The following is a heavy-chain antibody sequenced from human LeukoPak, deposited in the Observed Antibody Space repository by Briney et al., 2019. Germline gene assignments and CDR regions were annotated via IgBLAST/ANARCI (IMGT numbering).Heavy chain of an antibody. J-gene: IGHJ5*02. D-gene: IGHD5/OR15-5a*01. CDR1: GGSFSGYY. V-gene: IGHV4-34*01. Sequence: PSETLSLTCAVYGGSFSGYYWSWIRQPPGKGLEWIGEINHSGSTNYNPSLKSRVTISVDTSKNQFSLKLSSVTAADTAVYYCASLPRAWGQGTLVTVSS. CDR2: INHSGST. CDR3: ASLPRA.